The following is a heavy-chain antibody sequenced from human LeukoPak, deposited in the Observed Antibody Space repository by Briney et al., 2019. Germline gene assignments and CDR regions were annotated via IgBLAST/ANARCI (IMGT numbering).Heavy chain of an antibody. CDR1: GFTFSSYG. V-gene: IGHV3-33*01. CDR2: IWYDGSNE. Sequence: GGSLRLSCAASGFTFSSYGMHWVRQAPGKGLEWVAVIWYDGSNEYYADSVKGRFTISRDNSKNTLYLQMNSLRAEDTAVYYCARGHSSGWASPFDYWGQGTLVTVSS. CDR3: ARGHSSGWASPFDY. J-gene: IGHJ4*02. D-gene: IGHD6-19*01.